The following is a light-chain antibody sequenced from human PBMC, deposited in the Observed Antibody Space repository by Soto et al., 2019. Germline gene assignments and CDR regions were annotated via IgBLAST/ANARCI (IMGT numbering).Light chain of an antibody. J-gene: IGKJ1*01. CDR1: QTITNY. CDR2: ATD. CDR3: QQSYNTPQP. V-gene: IGKV1-39*01. Sequence: QRTQYPSTLSASLADRLTITCRASQTITNYLNWYQQQSGKAPKLLIYATDTLQSGVPSRFSGSGSGTDYTLTISSLQPEDFATYYCQQSYNTPQPSGQ.